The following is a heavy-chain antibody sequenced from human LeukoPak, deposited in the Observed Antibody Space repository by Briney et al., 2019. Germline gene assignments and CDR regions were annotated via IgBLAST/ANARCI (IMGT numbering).Heavy chain of an antibody. CDR1: GFTFSSYA. J-gene: IGHJ6*02. Sequence: GRSLRLSCAASGFTFSSYAMHWVRQAPGKGLEWVAVISYDGSNKYYADSVKGRFTISRDNSKNTLYLQMNSLRAEDTAVYYCARDKGYYGSGDYYYGMDVWGQGTTVTVSS. CDR2: ISYDGSNK. V-gene: IGHV3-30-3*01. CDR3: ARDKGYYGSGDYYYGMDV. D-gene: IGHD3-10*01.